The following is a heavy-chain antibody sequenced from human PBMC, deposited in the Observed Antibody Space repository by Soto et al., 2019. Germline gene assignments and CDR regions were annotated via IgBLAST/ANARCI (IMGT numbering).Heavy chain of an antibody. J-gene: IGHJ6*02. Sequence: EVQLVESGGGLVQPGGSLRLSCAAPGFTFRTYWLSWVRQVPGKGLEWVANINLDGSEKNYVDSVKGRFTISRDNARNALYLQMSILRAEDTALYYCARDGSTSWYSYDYHGMDFWGQGTTVTVSS. CDR2: INLDGSEK. CDR3: ARDGSTSWYSYDYHGMDF. D-gene: IGHD5-18*01. CDR1: GFTFRTYW. V-gene: IGHV3-7*05.